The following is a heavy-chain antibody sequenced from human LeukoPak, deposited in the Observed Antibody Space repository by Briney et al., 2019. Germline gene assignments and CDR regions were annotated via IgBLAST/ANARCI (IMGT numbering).Heavy chain of an antibody. CDR3: VRDRAATDLDY. CDR1: GFALSDYY. V-gene: IGHV3-11*04. CDR2: ISTTI. D-gene: IGHD6-13*01. J-gene: IGHJ4*02. Sequence: GGSLRLSCAASGFALSDYYMSWIRQAPGKGLEWLSYISTTIYYADSVKGRFTISRDNAKNSLYLQMNSLRAEDTATYYCVRDRAATDLDYWGQGTLVTVSS.